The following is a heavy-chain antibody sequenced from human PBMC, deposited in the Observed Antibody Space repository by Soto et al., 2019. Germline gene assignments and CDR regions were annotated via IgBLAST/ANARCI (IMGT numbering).Heavy chain of an antibody. CDR3: AKDLGRSPLEVYYYYYMDV. CDR1: GFTFSSYG. V-gene: IGHV3-30*18. J-gene: IGHJ6*03. Sequence: GGSLRLSCAASGFTFSSYGMHWVRQAPGKGLEWVAVISYDGSNKYYADSVKGRFTISRDNSKNTLYLQMNSLRAEDTAVYYCAKDLGRSPLEVYYYYYMDVWGKGTTVTVSS. D-gene: IGHD1-26*01. CDR2: ISYDGSNK.